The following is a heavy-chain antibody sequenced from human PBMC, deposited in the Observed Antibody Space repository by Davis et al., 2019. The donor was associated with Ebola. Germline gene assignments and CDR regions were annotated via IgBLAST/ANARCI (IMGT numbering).Heavy chain of an antibody. D-gene: IGHD2-21*01. J-gene: IGHJ2*01. CDR3: ARDVLWWNGGDSWYFDL. CDR2: ISSSSSYI. CDR1: GFTFSDYY. Sequence: GESLKISCAASGFTFSDYYMNWVRQAPGKGLEWVSSISSSSSYIYYADSVKGRFTISRDNAKNSLYLQMNSLRAEDTAVYYCARDVLWWNGGDSWYFDLWGRGTLVTVSS. V-gene: IGHV3-21*04.